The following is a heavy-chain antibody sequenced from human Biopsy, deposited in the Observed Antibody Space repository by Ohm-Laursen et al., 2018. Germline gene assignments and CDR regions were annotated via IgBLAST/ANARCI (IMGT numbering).Heavy chain of an antibody. V-gene: IGHV4-34*01. CDR1: GRSLSGYY. J-gene: IGHJ3*02. CDR3: AKNLAVSSYALDI. Sequence: GTLSLTCAVYGRSLSGYYWNWIRQSPGKGLEWIGEINHRGFTSNNPSLKSRVTISVDTSKNQFSLKLGSVTAADTAVYYCAKNLAVSSYALDIWGQGTMVTVSS. D-gene: IGHD2/OR15-2a*01. CDR2: INHRGFT.